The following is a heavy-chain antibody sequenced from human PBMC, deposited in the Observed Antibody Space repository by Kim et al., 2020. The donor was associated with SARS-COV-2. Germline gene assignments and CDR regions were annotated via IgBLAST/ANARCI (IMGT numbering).Heavy chain of an antibody. J-gene: IGHJ6*02. V-gene: IGHV1-24*01. CDR1: GYTLTELS. Sequence: ASVKVSCKVSGYTLTELSMHWVRQAPGKGLEWMGGFDPEDGETIYAQKFQGRVTMTEDTSTDTAYMELSSLRSEDTAVYYCATAPDTAMVTYYGMDVWGQGTTVTVSS. CDR3: ATAPDTAMVTYYGMDV. CDR2: FDPEDGET. D-gene: IGHD5-18*01.